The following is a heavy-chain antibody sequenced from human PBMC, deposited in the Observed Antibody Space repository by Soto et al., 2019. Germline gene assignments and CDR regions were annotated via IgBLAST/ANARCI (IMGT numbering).Heavy chain of an antibody. CDR2: IPDDGSYQ. CDR1: GFTFRNYG. J-gene: IGHJ4*02. CDR3: VRDADNYDNGFDY. Sequence: QVQLVESGGGVVQPGRSLRLSCAVSGFTFRNYGMHWVRQAPGKGLEWVAVIPDDGSYQYYADSVKGRFTIPRDNSKNTRYLQMNSLRAEDTAVYYCVRDADNYDNGFDYWGQGTLVTVSS. D-gene: IGHD3-22*01. V-gene: IGHV3-33*01.